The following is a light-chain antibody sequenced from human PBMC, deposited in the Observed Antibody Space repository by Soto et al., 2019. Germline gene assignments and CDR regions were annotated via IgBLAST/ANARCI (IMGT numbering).Light chain of an antibody. CDR2: GNS. CDR3: QSYDSSHNYV. Sequence: VLTQPPSASGAPGQRVTISCTGSSSNIGAGYDVHWYQHLPGTAPKLLIYGNSNRPSGVPDRFPGSKSGTSASLAITGLQAEDEADYYCQSYDSSHNYVFGTGTKATVL. J-gene: IGLJ1*01. V-gene: IGLV1-40*01. CDR1: SSNIGAGYD.